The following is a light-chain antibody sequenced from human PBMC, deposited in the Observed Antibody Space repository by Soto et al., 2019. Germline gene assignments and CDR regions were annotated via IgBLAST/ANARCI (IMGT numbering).Light chain of an antibody. CDR3: SSYTSSGTVV. CDR1: SSDVGGYNY. CDR2: EVR. V-gene: IGLV2-14*01. J-gene: IGLJ3*02. Sequence: QSALTQPASVSGSPGQSITISCTGTSSDVGGYNYVSWYQQYPGKAPKLMIYEVRNRPSGVSNRFSGSKSGSTASLTFSGLQAEDEADYYCSSYTSSGTVVFGGGTKVTVL.